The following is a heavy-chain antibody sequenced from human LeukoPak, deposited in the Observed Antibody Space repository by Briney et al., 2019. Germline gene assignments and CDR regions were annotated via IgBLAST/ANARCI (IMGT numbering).Heavy chain of an antibody. V-gene: IGHV1-2*02. CDR2: INPNSGGT. D-gene: IGHD3-3*01. CDR1: GYTFTGYY. CDR3: ARAPRFLEWLLPMDY. Sequence: ASVKVSCKASGYTFTGYYMHWVRQAPGQGLEWMGWINPNSGGTNYAQKLQGRVTMTTDTSTSTAYMELRSLRSDDTAVYYCARAPRFLEWLLPMDYWGQGTLVTVSS. J-gene: IGHJ4*02.